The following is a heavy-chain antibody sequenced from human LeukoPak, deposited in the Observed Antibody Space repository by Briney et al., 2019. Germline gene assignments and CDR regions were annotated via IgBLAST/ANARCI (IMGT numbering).Heavy chain of an antibody. J-gene: IGHJ4*02. D-gene: IGHD1-26*01. CDR3: AKDNSGSSAGGYYFDS. Sequence: GGSLRLSCAASGFTFSSYGMHWVRQAPGKGLEWVAVISYDGINKYYADSVKGRFTISRGNSKNTLYLQMNSLRAEDTAVYYCAKDNSGSSAGGYYFDSWGQGTLVTVSS. CDR1: GFTFSSYG. V-gene: IGHV3-30*18. CDR2: ISYDGINK.